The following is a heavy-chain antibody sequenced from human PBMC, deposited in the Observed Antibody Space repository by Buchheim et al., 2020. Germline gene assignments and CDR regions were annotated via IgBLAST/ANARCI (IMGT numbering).Heavy chain of an antibody. CDR3: ARELLPRTTPFIMGYGMDV. Sequence: QVQLVESGGGVVQPGRSLRLSCAASGFTFSSYAMHWVRQAPGKGLEGVAVISYDGSNKYYADSVKGRFTISRDYSKNTLYLQMNSLRAEDTAVYYCARELLPRTTPFIMGYGMDVWGQGTT. J-gene: IGHJ6*02. CDR1: GFTFSSYA. D-gene: IGHD4-11*01. CDR2: ISYDGSNK. V-gene: IGHV3-30-3*01.